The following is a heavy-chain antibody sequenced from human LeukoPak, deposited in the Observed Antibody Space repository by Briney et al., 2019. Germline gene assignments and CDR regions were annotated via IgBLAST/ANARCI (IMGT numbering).Heavy chain of an antibody. J-gene: IGHJ5*02. CDR3: AGLGASGNGYLSWFDP. CDR1: GDSISTYY. V-gene: IGHV4-59*01. D-gene: IGHD3-22*01. CDR2: IYYSGNS. Sequence: PSETLSLTCAVSGDSISTYYWSWIRQPPGKGLEWIGYIYYSGNSNYNPSLKSRVTISVDTSKNQFSLKLSSVTAADTAVYYCAGLGASGNGYLSWFDPWGQGTLVTVSS.